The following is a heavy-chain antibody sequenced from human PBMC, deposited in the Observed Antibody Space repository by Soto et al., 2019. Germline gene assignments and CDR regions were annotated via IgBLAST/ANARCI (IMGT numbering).Heavy chain of an antibody. J-gene: IGHJ6*02. CDR3: AVCDYESGLDV. V-gene: IGHV2-5*02. D-gene: IGHD4-17*01. CDR1: GFPLNTNGMG. CDR2: TYWDEDK. Sequence: QITLKESGPTLVRPTQTLTLTCSFSGFPLNTNGMGVGWIRQPPGKALGWLAFTYWDEDKRYSPSLKTRLTVTTDTSKHEVVLTWTNLDPSDTGTHFCAVCDYESGLDVWGQGTTVTVSS.